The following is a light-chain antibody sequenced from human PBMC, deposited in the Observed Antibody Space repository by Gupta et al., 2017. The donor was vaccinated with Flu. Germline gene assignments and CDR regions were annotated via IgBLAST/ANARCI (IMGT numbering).Light chain of an antibody. CDR2: DAS. CDR1: QSVSSY. V-gene: IGKV3-11*01. Sequence: EIVLKQSPATLSLSPGERATLSCRASQSVSSYLAWYQQKPGQAPRLLIYDASNRATGIPARFSGSGSGTDFTLTISSLEPEDFEVYDCQQRFTFGQGTRLEIK. CDR3: QQRFT. J-gene: IGKJ5*01.